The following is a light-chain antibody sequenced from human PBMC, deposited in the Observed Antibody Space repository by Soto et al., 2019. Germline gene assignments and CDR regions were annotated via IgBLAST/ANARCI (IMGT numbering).Light chain of an antibody. CDR2: DAS. CDR1: QSVSSY. Sequence: EIVLTQSPATLSLSPGDRATLSCRASQSVSSYLAWYQQKPGQAPSLLIYDASNRATGIPARFSGSGSGTDYTRTNTTLEPEDFAVYYCQQRSNWPSTFGGGTKVEIK. V-gene: IGKV3-11*01. J-gene: IGKJ4*01. CDR3: QQRSNWPST.